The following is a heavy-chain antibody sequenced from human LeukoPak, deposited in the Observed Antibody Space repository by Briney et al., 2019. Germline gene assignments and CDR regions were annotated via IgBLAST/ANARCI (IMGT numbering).Heavy chain of an antibody. CDR1: GGSISGGGYS. J-gene: IGHJ4*02. V-gene: IGHV4-30-2*01. D-gene: IGHD3-22*01. Sequence: SSETLSLTCAVSGGSISGGGYSWSWIRQPPGKGLEWIGYIYHSGSTYYNPSPKSRVTISVDRSKNQFSLKLSSVTAADTAVYYCARVRYYDSSGYYPSSYYFDYWGQGTLVTVSS. CDR3: ARVRYYDSSGYYPSSYYFDY. CDR2: IYHSGST.